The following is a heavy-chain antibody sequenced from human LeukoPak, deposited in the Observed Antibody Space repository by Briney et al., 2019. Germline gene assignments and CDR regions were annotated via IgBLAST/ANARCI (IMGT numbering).Heavy chain of an antibody. CDR2: ISGSGGST. CDR3: ATHSYGHLGGY. V-gene: IGHV3-23*01. J-gene: IGHJ4*02. Sequence: PGGSLRLSCAASGFTFSSYGMSWVRQAPGKGLEWVSAISGSGGSTYYADSVKGRFTISRDNSKNTLYLQMNSLRAEDTAVYYCATHSYGHLGGYWGQGTLVTVSS. D-gene: IGHD5-18*01. CDR1: GFTFSSYG.